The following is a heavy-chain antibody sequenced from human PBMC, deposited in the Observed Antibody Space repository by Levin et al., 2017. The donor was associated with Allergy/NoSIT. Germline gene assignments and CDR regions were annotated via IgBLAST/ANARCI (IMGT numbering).Heavy chain of an antibody. CDR1: GFTFNRYW. D-gene: IGHD3-10*01. Sequence: GGSLRLSCAASGFTFNRYWMYWVRQAPGKGLVWVSRINSDGSARSYADAVKGRFIISRDNAKNTLFLQMNGVRDEDTAVYYRARGQEFGDSDYWGQGTLVTVSS. CDR2: INSDGSAR. CDR3: ARGQEFGDSDY. V-gene: IGHV3-74*01. J-gene: IGHJ4*02.